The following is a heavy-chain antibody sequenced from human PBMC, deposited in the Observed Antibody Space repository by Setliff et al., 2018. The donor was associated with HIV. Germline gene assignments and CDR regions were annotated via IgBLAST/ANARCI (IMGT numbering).Heavy chain of an antibody. CDR1: GGTFSTYA. CDR3: ARDFGGYCSSMSCPGLFDP. CDR2: IIPIFGTA. J-gene: IGHJ5*02. Sequence: SVKVSCKASGGTFSTYAISWVRQAPGQGLEWMGGIIPIFGTANYAQKFQGRVTITTDESTSTAYMELSGLRSEDTAVYYCARDFGGYCSSMSCPGLFDPWGQGTLVTVSS. D-gene: IGHD2-2*01. V-gene: IGHV1-69*05.